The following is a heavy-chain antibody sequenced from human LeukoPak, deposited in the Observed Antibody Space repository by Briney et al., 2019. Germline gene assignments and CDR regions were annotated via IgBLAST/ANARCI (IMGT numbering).Heavy chain of an antibody. Sequence: ESLKISCKGSGYSFTSYWIGWVRQMPGKGLEWMGIIYPGDSDTRYSPSFQGQVTISADKSISTAYLQWSSLKASDTAMYYCARITMVRGVIRKPFDYWGQGTLVTVSS. D-gene: IGHD3-10*01. J-gene: IGHJ4*02. CDR3: ARITMVRGVIRKPFDY. V-gene: IGHV5-51*01. CDR1: GYSFTSYW. CDR2: IYPGDSDT.